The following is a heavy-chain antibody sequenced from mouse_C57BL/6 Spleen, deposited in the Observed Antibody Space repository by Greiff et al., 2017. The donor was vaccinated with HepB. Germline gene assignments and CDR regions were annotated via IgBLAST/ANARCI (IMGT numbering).Heavy chain of an antibody. V-gene: IGHV5-17*01. CDR3: ARRDDHGYFDV. Sequence: EVQLVESGGGLVKPGGSLKLSCAASGFTFSDYGMHGVRQAPEKGLEWVAYISSGSSTIYYADTVKGRFTISRDNAKNTLFRQMTSLRSEDTALDYCARRDDHGYFDVWGTGTTVTDSS. CDR2: ISSGSSTI. J-gene: IGHJ1*03. CDR1: GFTFSDYG.